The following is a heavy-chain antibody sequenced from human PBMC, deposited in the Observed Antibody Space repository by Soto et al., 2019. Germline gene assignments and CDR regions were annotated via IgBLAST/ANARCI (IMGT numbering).Heavy chain of an antibody. CDR1: GFTFSSYG. V-gene: IGHV3-33*01. Sequence: QVQLVESGGGVVQPGRSLRLSCAASGFTFSSYGMHWVRQAPGKGLEWVAVIWYDGSNKYYADSVKARFTISRNNSKNTLYLQMNGLRAEDTAVYYCARDSSGSYFSDWYFDLCGRGTLVTVSS. CDR2: IWYDGSNK. CDR3: ARDSSGSYFSDWYFDL. J-gene: IGHJ2*01. D-gene: IGHD1-26*01.